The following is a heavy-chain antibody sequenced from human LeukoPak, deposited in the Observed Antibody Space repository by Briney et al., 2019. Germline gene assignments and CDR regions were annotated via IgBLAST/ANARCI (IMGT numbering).Heavy chain of an antibody. CDR2: ISTDGTTT. Sequence: GGSLRLSCAASGFTFTDFYMSWIRLAPGKGLEWLSYISTDGTTTYYADSVKGRFTISRDNAKNSLYLQMNSPRAEDAAVYYCGGRRVWGNGTVVTVSS. J-gene: IGHJ6*04. CDR1: GFTFTDFY. CDR3: GGRRV. V-gene: IGHV3-11*01.